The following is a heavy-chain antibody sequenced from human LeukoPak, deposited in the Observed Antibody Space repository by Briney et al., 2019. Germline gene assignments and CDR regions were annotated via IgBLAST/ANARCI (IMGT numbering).Heavy chain of an antibody. CDR3: VREAVNDYGDYVFWFDP. Sequence: GGSLRLSCAASGFTFSSYSMNWVRQAPGKGREWVSYISSSSSTIYYADSVKGRFTISRDNAENSLYLQMNSLRDEDTAVYYCVREAVNDYGDYVFWFDPWGQGTLVTVSS. J-gene: IGHJ5*02. D-gene: IGHD4-17*01. CDR2: ISSSSSTI. V-gene: IGHV3-48*02. CDR1: GFTFSSYS.